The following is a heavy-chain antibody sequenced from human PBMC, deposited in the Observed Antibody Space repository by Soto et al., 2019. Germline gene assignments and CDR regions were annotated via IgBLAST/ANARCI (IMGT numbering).Heavy chain of an antibody. CDR2: IWYDGSYK. D-gene: IGHD3-22*01. Sequence: QAPLVESGGGVVQPGRSLRLTCAASGFTFSTYGMHWVRQAPGKGLEWVSVIWYDGSYKFYADSVKGRFTISRDNSKNTLYLQMNSLRAEDTAVYYCARARYYDSSGYYSAFDYWGQGTLVTVSS. CDR1: GFTFSTYG. V-gene: IGHV3-33*01. J-gene: IGHJ4*02. CDR3: ARARYYDSSGYYSAFDY.